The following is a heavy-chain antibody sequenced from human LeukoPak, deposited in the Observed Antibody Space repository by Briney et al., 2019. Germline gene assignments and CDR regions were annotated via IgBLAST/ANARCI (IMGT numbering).Heavy chain of an antibody. Sequence: LSGRSLRLSCAASGFTFSSYAMHWVRQAPGKGLEWVAVISYDGSNKYYADSVKGRFTISRDNSKNTLYLQMNSLRAEDTAVYYCARMNSSSWYGGGFDPWGQGTLVTVSS. V-gene: IGHV3-30*01. CDR3: ARMNSSSWYGGGFDP. CDR1: GFTFSSYA. CDR2: ISYDGSNK. J-gene: IGHJ5*02. D-gene: IGHD6-13*01.